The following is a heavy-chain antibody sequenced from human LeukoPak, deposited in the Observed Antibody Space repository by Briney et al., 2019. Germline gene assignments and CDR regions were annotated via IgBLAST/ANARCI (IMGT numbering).Heavy chain of an antibody. V-gene: IGHV1-2*02. Sequence: ASVKVSCKASGYTFTNNYIHWVRQAPGHGLEWMGWINPNRGDTNYAQKFQGRVIMTRDTSISTAFMELTRLTSDDTAVYYCTRDLLGFATTPLSDWGQGTLVTVSS. CDR1: GYTFTNNY. CDR3: TRDLLGFATTPLSD. J-gene: IGHJ4*02. CDR2: INPNRGDT. D-gene: IGHD4-17*01.